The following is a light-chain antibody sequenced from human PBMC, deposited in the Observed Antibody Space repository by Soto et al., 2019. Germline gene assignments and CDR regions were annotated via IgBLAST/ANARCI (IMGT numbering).Light chain of an antibody. V-gene: IGKV3-20*01. CDR2: GAS. J-gene: IGKJ4*01. Sequence: EIVLTQSPGTLSLSSGERATLSCRASQSVRSNYLAWYQQKPGQAPRLLIYGASSRATGIPDRFGGSGSGTDFTLTISRLEPEDFAVYYCQQYASSPLTFGGGXXXXXK. CDR3: QQYASSPLT. CDR1: QSVRSNY.